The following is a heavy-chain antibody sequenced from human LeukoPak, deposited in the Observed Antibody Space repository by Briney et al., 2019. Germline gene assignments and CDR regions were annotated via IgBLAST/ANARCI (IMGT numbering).Heavy chain of an antibody. V-gene: IGHV1-18*01. CDR3: ARTHPWYYDFWSGLGPSTYMDV. CDR1: GGTFSSYG. J-gene: IGHJ6*03. Sequence: ASVKVSCKASGGTFSSYGISWVRQAPGQGLEWMGWISAYNGNTNYAQKLQGRVTMTTDTSTSTAYMELRSLRSDDTAVYYCARTHPWYYDFWSGLGPSTYMDVWGKGTTVTVS. CDR2: ISAYNGNT. D-gene: IGHD3-3*01.